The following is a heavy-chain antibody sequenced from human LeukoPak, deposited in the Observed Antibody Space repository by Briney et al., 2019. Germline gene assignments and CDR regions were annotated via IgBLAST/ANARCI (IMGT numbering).Heavy chain of an antibody. CDR3: AKDREIVVATDAFDI. V-gene: IGHV3-23*01. CDR1: GFTFSSYA. Sequence: GGSLRLSCAASGFTFSSYAMSWVRQAPGKGLEWVSAISGSGGSTYYADSVKGRFTISRDNSKNTLYLQMNSLRAEDKAVYYCAKDREIVVATDAFDIWGQGTMVTVSS. D-gene: IGHD3-22*01. CDR2: ISGSGGST. J-gene: IGHJ3*02.